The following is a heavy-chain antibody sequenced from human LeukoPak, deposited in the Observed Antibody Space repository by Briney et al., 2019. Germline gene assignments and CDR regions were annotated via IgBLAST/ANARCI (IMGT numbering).Heavy chain of an antibody. J-gene: IGHJ4*02. CDR2: INPNSGGT. D-gene: IGHD2-2*01. CDR1: GYTFTGYY. V-gene: IGHV1-2*02. Sequence: ASVRVSCKASGYTFTGYYMHWVRQAPGQGLEWMGWINPNSGGTNYAQKFQGRVTMTRDTSISTAYMELSRLRSDDTAVYYCARGNEDIVVVPAAFHWGQGTLVTVSS. CDR3: ARGNEDIVVVPAAFH.